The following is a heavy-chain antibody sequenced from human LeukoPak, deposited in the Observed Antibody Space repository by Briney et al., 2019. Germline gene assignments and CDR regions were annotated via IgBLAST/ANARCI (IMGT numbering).Heavy chain of an antibody. CDR1: GGSISSSSYY. D-gene: IGHD6-13*01. J-gene: IGHJ4*02. CDR2: MSNSGST. Sequence: SETLSLTCTVSGGSISSSSYYWGWIRQSPGKGLEWIGTMSNSGSTYYNPSLKSRVTISGDTAKNQFSLKRSSVTAADTAVYYCARRSQAAAGGGIDYWGQGTLGTVSS. V-gene: IGHV4-39*01. CDR3: ARRSQAAAGGGIDY.